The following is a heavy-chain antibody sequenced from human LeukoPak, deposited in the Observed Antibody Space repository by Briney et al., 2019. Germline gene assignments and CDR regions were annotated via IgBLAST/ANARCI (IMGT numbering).Heavy chain of an antibody. V-gene: IGHV3-30*03. Sequence: PGRSLRLSCAASGFTFSSYGMHWVRQAPGKGLEWVAVISYDGSNKYYADSVKGRFTISRDNSKNTLYLQMNSLRAEDTAVYYCALELDAWGQGTTVTVSS. CDR1: GFTFSSYG. J-gene: IGHJ6*02. CDR2: ISYDGSNK. CDR3: ALELDA.